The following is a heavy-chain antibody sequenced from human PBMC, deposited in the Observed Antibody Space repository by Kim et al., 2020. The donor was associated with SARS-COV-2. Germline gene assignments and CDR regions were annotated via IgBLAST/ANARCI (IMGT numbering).Heavy chain of an antibody. J-gene: IGHJ3*02. D-gene: IGHD3-16*02. V-gene: IGHV1-69*13. CDR2: IIPLFGTA. CDR1: GGTFSNYA. Sequence: SVKVSCKASGGTFSNYAISWVRQAPGQGLEWMGGIIPLFGTANYPQKFQGRVTVTADDSTRTTYMELSSLRSEDTAVYYCARDVIYGSASPIDAFDIWGRGTLVTVSS. CDR3: ARDVIYGSASPIDAFDI.